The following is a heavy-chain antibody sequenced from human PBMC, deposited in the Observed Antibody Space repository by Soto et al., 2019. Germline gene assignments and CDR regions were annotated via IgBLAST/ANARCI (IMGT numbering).Heavy chain of an antibody. CDR2: ISSSSSYT. V-gene: IGHV3-11*05. J-gene: IGHJ6*02. Sequence: GGSLRLSCAASGFTFSDYYMSWIRQAPGKGLEWVSYISSSSSYTNYADSVKGRFTISRDNAKNSLYLQMNSLRAEDTAVYYCARDHYCSSTSCYSGYYYYGMDVWGQGTTVTVSS. CDR1: GFTFSDYY. D-gene: IGHD2-2*01. CDR3: ARDHYCSSTSCYSGYYYYGMDV.